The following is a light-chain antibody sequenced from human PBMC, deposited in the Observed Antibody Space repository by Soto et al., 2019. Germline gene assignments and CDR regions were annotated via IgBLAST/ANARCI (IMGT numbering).Light chain of an antibody. CDR3: QHYGSSPPVT. V-gene: IGKV3-20*01. CDR1: QSVSSN. J-gene: IGKJ5*01. CDR2: GAS. Sequence: EIVMTQSPATLSVSPGERATLSCRASQSVSSNLAWYQQKPGQAPRLLVYGASRRATGVPDRFRGSGSGTEFTLTISGLEPEDFAVYFCQHYGSSPPVTFGQGTRWRL.